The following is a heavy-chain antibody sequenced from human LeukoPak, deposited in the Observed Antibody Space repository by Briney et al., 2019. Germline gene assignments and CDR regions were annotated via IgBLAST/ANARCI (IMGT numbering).Heavy chain of an antibody. D-gene: IGHD3-16*01. CDR2: IYRSGST. CDR3: AREGALEGLDY. CDR1: GYSISSGYY. J-gene: IGHJ4*02. V-gene: IGHV4-38-2*02. Sequence: AETLSLTCTVSGYSISSGYYWGWIRQPPGKGLEWIGSIYRSGSTYYNPSLKSRVTISVDTSKNQFSLKLSSVTAADTAVYYCAREGALEGLDYWGQGTLVTVSS.